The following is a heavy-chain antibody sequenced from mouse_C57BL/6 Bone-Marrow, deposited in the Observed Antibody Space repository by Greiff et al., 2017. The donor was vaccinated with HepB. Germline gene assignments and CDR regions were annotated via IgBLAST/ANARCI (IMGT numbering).Heavy chain of an antibody. CDR1: GYSFTGYY. D-gene: IGHD1-1*01. CDR3: ARPVIYYYGSSYFDY. J-gene: IGHJ2*01. Sequence: EVQLQQSGPELVKPGASVKISCKASGYSFTGYYMNWVKQSPEKSLEWIGEINPSTGGTTYNQKFKAKATLTVDKSSSTAYMQLKSLTSEDSAVYYCARPVIYYYGSSYFDYWGQGTTLTVSS. CDR2: INPSTGGT. V-gene: IGHV1-42*01.